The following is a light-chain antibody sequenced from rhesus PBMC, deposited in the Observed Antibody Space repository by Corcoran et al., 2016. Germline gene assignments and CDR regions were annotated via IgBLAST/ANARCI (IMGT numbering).Light chain of an antibody. CDR1: ENVNNY. CDR3: QHGYGTPCS. V-gene: IGKV1-74*01. Sequence: DIQMTQSPSSLSASVGDRVTITCLARENVNNYLNWYQQKPVKAPNILFYKASTLQSGVPSRFSGSGSGTDYTFTISSLQPEDVATYYCQHGYGTPCSFGQGTKVEIK. CDR2: KAS. J-gene: IGKJ2*01.